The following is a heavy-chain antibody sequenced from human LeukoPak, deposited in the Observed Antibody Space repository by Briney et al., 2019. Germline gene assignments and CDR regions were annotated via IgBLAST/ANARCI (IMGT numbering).Heavy chain of an antibody. J-gene: IGHJ4*02. Sequence: SETLSLTCTVSGGSISSSSYYWGWIRQPPGKGLEWIGSIYYSGSTYYNPSLKSRVIISVDTSKNQFSLKLNSVTAADTAVYYCARGLWPIFYYYGSGSYFDLWGQGSLVSVFS. V-gene: IGHV4-39*07. D-gene: IGHD3-10*01. CDR3: ARGLWPIFYYYGSGSYFDL. CDR1: GGSISSSSYY. CDR2: IYYSGST.